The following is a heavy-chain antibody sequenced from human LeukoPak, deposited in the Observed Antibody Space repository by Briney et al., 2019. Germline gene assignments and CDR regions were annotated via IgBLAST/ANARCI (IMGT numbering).Heavy chain of an antibody. CDR3: AKDPSSGWYRWSMDV. D-gene: IGHD6-19*01. J-gene: IGHJ6*02. CDR1: GFTFSSYS. Sequence: GGSLRLSCAASGFTFSSYSMNWVRQAPGKGLEWVSSISSSSYIYYADSVKGRFTISRDNAKNSLYLQMNSLTTEDTALYYCAKDPSSGWYRWSMDVWGQGTTVTVSS. V-gene: IGHV3-21*01. CDR2: ISSSSYI.